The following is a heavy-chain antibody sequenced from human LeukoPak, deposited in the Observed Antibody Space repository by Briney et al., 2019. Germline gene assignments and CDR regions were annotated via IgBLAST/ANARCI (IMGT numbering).Heavy chain of an antibody. CDR2: MNPNSGNT. Sequence: GASVTVSCKASGYTFTSYDINWVRQATGQGLEWMGWMNPNSGNTGYAQKVQGRVTMTRNTSISTAYMELSSLRSEDTAVYYCASPSYYYDSTRLDIWGQGTMVTVSS. D-gene: IGHD3-22*01. CDR3: ASPSYYYDSTRLDI. CDR1: GYTFTSYD. J-gene: IGHJ3*02. V-gene: IGHV1-8*01.